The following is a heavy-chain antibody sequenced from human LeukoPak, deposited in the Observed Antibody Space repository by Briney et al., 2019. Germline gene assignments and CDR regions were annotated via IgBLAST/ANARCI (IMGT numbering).Heavy chain of an antibody. J-gene: IGHJ5*02. Sequence: ASVKVSCKVSGYTLTELSMHWVRQAPGKGLEWMGGLDPEDGETIYAQKFQGRVTMTEDTSTDTAYMELSSLRSEDTAVYYCATSSYYYDSSGYFGWFDPWGQGTLVTVSS. CDR3: ATSSYYYDSSGYFGWFDP. D-gene: IGHD3-22*01. V-gene: IGHV1-24*01. CDR1: GYTLTELS. CDR2: LDPEDGET.